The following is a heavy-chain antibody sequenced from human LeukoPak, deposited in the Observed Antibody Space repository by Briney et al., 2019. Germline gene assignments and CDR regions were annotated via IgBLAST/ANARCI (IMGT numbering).Heavy chain of an antibody. CDR2: ISAYNGNT. CDR3: TRGRLDYCSSTSCYPYYYYYMDV. J-gene: IGHJ6*03. D-gene: IGHD2-2*01. CDR1: GYTFTSYG. Sequence: GASVKVSCKASGYTFTSYGISWVRQAPGQGLEWMGWISAYNGNTNYARKLQGRVTVTTDTSTSTAYMELRSLTSGDTAVYYCTRGRLDYCSSTSCYPYYYYYMDVWGKGTTVTVSS. V-gene: IGHV1-18*01.